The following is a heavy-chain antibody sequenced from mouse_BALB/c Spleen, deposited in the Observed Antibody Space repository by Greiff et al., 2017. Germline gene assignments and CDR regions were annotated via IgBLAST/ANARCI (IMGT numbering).Heavy chain of an antibody. Sequence: QVQLQQSGAELVKPGASVKLSCKASGYTFTSYWMNWVKQRPGQGLEWIGMIDPSDSETHYNQMFKDKATLTVDKSSSTAYMQLSSLTSEDSAVYYCAAYYYGSSLYWYFDVWGAGTTVTVSS. D-gene: IGHD1-1*01. CDR3: AAYYYGSSLYWYFDV. J-gene: IGHJ1*01. CDR2: IDPSDSET. CDR1: GYTFTSYW. V-gene: IGHV1-61*01.